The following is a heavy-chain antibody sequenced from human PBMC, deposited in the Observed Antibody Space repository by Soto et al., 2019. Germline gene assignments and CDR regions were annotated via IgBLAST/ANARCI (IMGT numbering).Heavy chain of an antibody. D-gene: IGHD3-16*02. CDR1: GYTFTSYA. CDR3: ARDREYYDYIWGSYRGVGAFDI. V-gene: IGHV1-3*01. CDR2: INAGNGNT. Sequence: ASVKVSCKASGYTFTSYAMHWVRQAPGQRLEWMGWINAGNGNTKYSQKFQGRVTITRDTSASTAYMELSSLRSEDTAVYYCARDREYYDYIWGSYRGVGAFDIWGQGTMVTVSS. J-gene: IGHJ3*02.